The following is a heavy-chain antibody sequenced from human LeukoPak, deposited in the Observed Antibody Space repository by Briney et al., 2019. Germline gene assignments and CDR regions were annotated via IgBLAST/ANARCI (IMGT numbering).Heavy chain of an antibody. V-gene: IGHV4-59*01. CDR3: AKWHERLLAFDS. Sequence: ASETLSLTCTVSGDSITSYYWNWVRQSPEKGLEWIGYIHHTGKNYYNPSLKSRITMSVDTSKSQFFLKLSSVTAADTAVYYCAKWHERLLAFDSWGQGTLVTVSS. CDR1: GDSITSYY. D-gene: IGHD1-1*01. CDR2: IHHTGKN. J-gene: IGHJ4*02.